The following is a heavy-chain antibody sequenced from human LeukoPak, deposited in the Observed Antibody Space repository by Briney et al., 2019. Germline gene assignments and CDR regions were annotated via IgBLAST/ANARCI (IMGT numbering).Heavy chain of an antibody. CDR1: GGSIISYY. Sequence: SETLSLTCTVSGGSIISYYWSWIRQPAGKGLEWIGRIYTSGSTNYNPSLKSRVTMSVDTSKNQFSLKLSSVTAADTAVYYCVRRVSSGSFAFDIWGQGTMVTVSS. CDR2: IYTSGST. V-gene: IGHV4-4*07. J-gene: IGHJ3*02. D-gene: IGHD3-22*01. CDR3: VRRVSSGSFAFDI.